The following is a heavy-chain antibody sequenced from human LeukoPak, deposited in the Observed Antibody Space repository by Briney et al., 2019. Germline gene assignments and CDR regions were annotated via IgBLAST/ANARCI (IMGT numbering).Heavy chain of an antibody. J-gene: IGHJ3*02. Sequence: SETLSLTCAVYGGPFSGYYWSWIRHPPGKGLEWIGEINHSGNTNYNPSLKSRVTMSVDTSNNQFSLKLSSVTAADTAVYYCARVRQWLVRWSRNAFDIWGQGTMVTVSS. CDR1: GGPFSGYY. D-gene: IGHD6-19*01. CDR3: ARVRQWLVRWSRNAFDI. CDR2: INHSGNT. V-gene: IGHV4-34*01.